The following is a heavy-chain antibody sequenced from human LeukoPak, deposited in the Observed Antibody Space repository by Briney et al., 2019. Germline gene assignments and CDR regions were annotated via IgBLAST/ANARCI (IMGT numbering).Heavy chain of an antibody. CDR1: GFTFSSYG. Sequence: GRSLRLSCAASGFTFSSYGMHWVRQAPGKGLEWVAVTSYDGSNKYYADSVKGRFTISRDNSKNTLYLQMNSLRAEDTAVYYCAREGRDILTGYPDAFDIWGQGTMVTVSS. D-gene: IGHD3-9*01. J-gene: IGHJ3*02. CDR3: AREGRDILTGYPDAFDI. CDR2: TSYDGSNK. V-gene: IGHV3-30*03.